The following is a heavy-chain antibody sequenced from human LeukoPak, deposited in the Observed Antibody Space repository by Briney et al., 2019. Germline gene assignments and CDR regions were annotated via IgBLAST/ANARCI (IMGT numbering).Heavy chain of an antibody. V-gene: IGHV3-48*01. CDR2: ISSSSSTI. Sequence: GGSLRLSCAASGFTFSSYSMNWVRQAPGKGLEWVSYISSSSSTIYYADSVKGRFTISRDNSKNTLYLQMNSLRTEDTAVYYCAKANIFGSSWYYAPDYWGQGTLVTVSS. CDR3: AKANIFGSSWYYAPDY. CDR1: GFTFSSYS. J-gene: IGHJ4*02. D-gene: IGHD6-13*01.